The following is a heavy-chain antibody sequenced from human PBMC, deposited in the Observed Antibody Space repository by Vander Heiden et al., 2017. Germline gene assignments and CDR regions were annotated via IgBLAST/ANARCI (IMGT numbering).Heavy chain of an antibody. J-gene: IGHJ4*02. V-gene: IGHV3-48*02. CDR3: ARVGYSGYDHFDY. D-gene: IGHD5-12*01. CDR2: ISRISII. Sequence: EVQLVESGGGLVQPGGSLRLSCAASGFTFSSYSMNWVRQAPGKGLEWSSYISRISIIYYADSVKGRFTISRDDAKNSLYLQMNSLRDEDTAVYYCARVGYSGYDHFDYWGQGTLVTVSS. CDR1: GFTFSSYS.